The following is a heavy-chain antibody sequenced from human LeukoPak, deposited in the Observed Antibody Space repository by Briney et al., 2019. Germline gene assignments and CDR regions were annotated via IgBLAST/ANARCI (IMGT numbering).Heavy chain of an antibody. Sequence: QSGGSLRLSCAASGFTFINYWMSWVRQAPGKGLEWVANIKQDGSEKYYVDSVKGRFTISRDNAKNSLCLQMNSLRAEDTAVYYCARDSYYFDYWGQGTLVTVSS. CDR3: ARDSYYFDY. V-gene: IGHV3-7*01. CDR1: GFTFINYW. J-gene: IGHJ4*02. D-gene: IGHD3-16*01. CDR2: IKQDGSEK.